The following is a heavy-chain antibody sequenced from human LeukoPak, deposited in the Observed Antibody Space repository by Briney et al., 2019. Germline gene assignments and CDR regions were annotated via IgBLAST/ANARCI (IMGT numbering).Heavy chain of an antibody. D-gene: IGHD1/OR15-1a*01. CDR2: ISSSSTYI. J-gene: IGHJ4*02. Sequence: GGSLRLSCAASGFTFSTYTMNWVRQAPGKGLEWVSSISSSSTYIYYADSVKGRSTISRDNAKNSLYLQMNSLRAEDTAVYYCARDEVYGEQYYFDYRGQGTLVTVSS. CDR3: ARDEVYGEQYYFDY. V-gene: IGHV3-21*01. CDR1: GFTFSTYT.